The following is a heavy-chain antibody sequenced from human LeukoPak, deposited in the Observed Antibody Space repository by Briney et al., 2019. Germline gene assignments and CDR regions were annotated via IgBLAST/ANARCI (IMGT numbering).Heavy chain of an antibody. CDR1: GFTFSSYS. V-gene: IGHV3-21*01. CDR3: ARDLAYCGGDCYSG. D-gene: IGHD2-21*02. J-gene: IGHJ4*02. Sequence: GGSLRLSCAASGFTFSSYSMNWVRQAPGKGLEWVSSISSSSSSYIYYADSVKGRFTISRDNAKNSLYLQMNSLRAEDTAVYYCARDLAYCGGDCYSGWGQGTLVTVSS. CDR2: ISSSSSSYI.